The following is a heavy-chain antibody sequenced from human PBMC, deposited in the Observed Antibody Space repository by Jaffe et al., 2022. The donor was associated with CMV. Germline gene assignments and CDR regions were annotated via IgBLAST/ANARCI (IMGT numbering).Heavy chain of an antibody. V-gene: IGHV1-2*04. D-gene: IGHD6-19*01. CDR2: IDPKSGAT. Sequence: QVQLVQSGAEVKKPGASVKVSCKASGYTFTGYYMHWVRQAPGQGLEWMGWIDPKSGATNYAQKFQGWVTMTRDTSISTAYMELNRLSSDDTALYFCARGGGASMYARAYDSGWPRYSNYYMDVWGKGTTVTVSS. J-gene: IGHJ6*03. CDR1: GYTFTGYY. CDR3: ARGGGASMYARAYDSGWPRYSNYYMDV.